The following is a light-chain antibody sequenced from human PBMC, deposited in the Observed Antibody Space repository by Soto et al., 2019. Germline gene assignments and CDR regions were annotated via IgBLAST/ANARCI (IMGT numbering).Light chain of an antibody. V-gene: IGLV6-57*02. Sequence: NFILTQPHSVSASPGETVTISCTGSGGSIASNYVLWYQQRPGSAPTAVIFEDYQRPSGVPDRFSGSIDRSSNSASLTISGLRTEDEADYYCQSYDSNSLILFGGGTKLTVL. CDR1: GGSIASNY. J-gene: IGLJ2*01. CDR3: QSYDSNSLIL. CDR2: EDY.